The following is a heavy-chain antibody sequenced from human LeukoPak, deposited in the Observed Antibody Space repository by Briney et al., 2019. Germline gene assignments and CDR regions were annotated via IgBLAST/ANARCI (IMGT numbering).Heavy chain of an antibody. D-gene: IGHD2-21*01. CDR3: AKDFLAYCGGDCPSDAFDI. CDR2: IRYDGSNK. J-gene: IGHJ3*02. Sequence: PGGSLRLSCAASGFTFSSYGMHWVRQAPGKGLEWVAFIRYDGSNKYYADSVKGRFTISRDNSKNTLYLQMNSLRAEDTAVYYCAKDFLAYCGGDCPSDAFDIWGQGTMVTVSS. CDR1: GFTFSSYG. V-gene: IGHV3-30*02.